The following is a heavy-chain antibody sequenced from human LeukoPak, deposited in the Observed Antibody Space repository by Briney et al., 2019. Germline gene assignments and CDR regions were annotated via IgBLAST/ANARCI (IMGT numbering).Heavy chain of an antibody. CDR2: INANSGGT. Sequence: GASVKVFCKASGYTFSGYFIHWVRQAAGQGLEWMGRINANSGGTEYAQNFQGRVTMTRDTSISTASMELSRLTSDDTAVYYCARDLSSTSNWEFDSWGQGTVVTVSS. V-gene: IGHV1-2*06. D-gene: IGHD7-27*01. CDR3: ARDLSSTSNWEFDS. CDR1: GYTFSGYF. J-gene: IGHJ4*02.